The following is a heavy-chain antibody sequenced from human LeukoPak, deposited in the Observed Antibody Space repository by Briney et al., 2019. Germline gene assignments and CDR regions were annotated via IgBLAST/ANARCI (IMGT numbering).Heavy chain of an antibody. CDR2: IWYDGSNK. J-gene: IGHJ4*02. CDR3: ARWGMTWELQFDY. Sequence: SGGSLRLSCAASGFTFSSYGMHWVRQAPGKGLEWVAVIWYDGSNKYYADSVKGRFTISRDNSKNTLYLQMNSLRAEDTAVYYCARWGMTWELQFDYWGQGTLATVSS. D-gene: IGHD1-26*01. CDR1: GFTFSSYG. V-gene: IGHV3-33*01.